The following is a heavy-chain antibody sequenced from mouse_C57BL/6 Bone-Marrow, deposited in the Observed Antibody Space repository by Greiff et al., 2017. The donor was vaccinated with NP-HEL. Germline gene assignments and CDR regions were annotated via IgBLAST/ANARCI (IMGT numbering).Heavy chain of an antibody. D-gene: IGHD1-1*01. CDR2: INPSSGYT. CDR3: ASPPIYYYGSSYDY. V-gene: IGHV1-4*01. CDR1: GYTFTSYT. Sequence: VQLQQSGAELARPGASVKMSCKASGYTFTSYTMPWVKQRPGQGLEWIGSINPSSGYTKYNQKFKDKATLTADKSSSTDYMQLSSLTSEDSAVYYCASPPIYYYGSSYDYGGQGTTLTVSS. J-gene: IGHJ2*01.